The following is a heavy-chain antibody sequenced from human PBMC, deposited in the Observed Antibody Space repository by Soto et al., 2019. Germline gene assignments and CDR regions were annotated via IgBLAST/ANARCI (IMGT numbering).Heavy chain of an antibody. Sequence: QVQLQQSGPGLVKPSETLSLTCTVSSGPSSSHNWGWIRQPPGRGLEWIGYVYYTGGTSYNPSLKSRVTISAASSTTHISLTLSSVTAADTAVYYCVRQGIGNLHGLVDVWGQGTTVSVSS. CDR3: VRQGIGNLHGLVDV. J-gene: IGHJ6*02. CDR1: SGPSSSHN. D-gene: IGHD1-1*01. CDR2: VYYTGGT. V-gene: IGHV4-59*08.